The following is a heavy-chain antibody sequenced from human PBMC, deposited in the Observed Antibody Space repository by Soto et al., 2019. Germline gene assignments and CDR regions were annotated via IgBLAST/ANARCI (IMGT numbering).Heavy chain of an antibody. D-gene: IGHD3-10*01. CDR1: GDTINSYA. CDR2: INAYNGNT. V-gene: IGHV1-3*01. CDR3: ARGWFGEFVYYFDY. Sequence: ASAKVSWKACGDTINSYAIHWVRQETGQRLEWMGWINAYNGNTKYSQKFQGRVTMTTDTSTNTAYMELRSLRSDDTAVYYCARGWFGEFVYYFDYWGQGTPVTVSS. J-gene: IGHJ4*02.